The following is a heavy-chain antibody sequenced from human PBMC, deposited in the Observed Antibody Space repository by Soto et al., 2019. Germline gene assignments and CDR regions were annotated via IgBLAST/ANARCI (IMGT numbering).Heavy chain of an antibody. J-gene: IGHJ4*02. CDR2: IRSKANSYAT. CDR1: GFTFSGSA. Sequence: GGSLRLSCAASGFTFSGSAMHWVRQASGKGLEWVGRIRSKANSYATAYAASVKGRFTISRDDSKNTAYLQMNSLKTEDTAVYYCTRGKAVAGPDYWGQGTLVTVSS. CDR3: TRGKAVAGPDY. V-gene: IGHV3-73*01. D-gene: IGHD6-19*01.